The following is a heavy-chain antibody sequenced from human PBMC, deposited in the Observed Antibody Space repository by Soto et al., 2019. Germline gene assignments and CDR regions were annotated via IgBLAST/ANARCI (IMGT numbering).Heavy chain of an antibody. J-gene: IGHJ4*02. V-gene: IGHV1-8*01. D-gene: IGHD1-26*01. CDR3: ARGVSAGVDY. CDR1: GYSFTSLD. CDR2: MEPSTGRT. Sequence: QVQLVQYGAEVREPGASVKVSCKASGYSFTSLDINWVRQTAGQGLEWMGWMEPSTGRTGYAQKFQGRVTMTRDTSINTAYMELTTLTSDDTAFYYCARGVSAGVDYWGQGTLVIVSS.